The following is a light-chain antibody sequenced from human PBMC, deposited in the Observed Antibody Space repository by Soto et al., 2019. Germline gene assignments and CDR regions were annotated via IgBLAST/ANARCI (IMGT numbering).Light chain of an antibody. CDR3: QSYDSSLSGSV. V-gene: IGLV1-40*01. Sequence: QSVLTQSPSVSGAPGQRVTISCTGSSSNIGAGYDVHWYQQLPGTAPKLLIYGNSNRPSGVPDRFSGSKSGTSASLAITGLQAEAEADYYCQSYDSSLSGSVFGGGTKLTVL. J-gene: IGLJ2*01. CDR2: GNS. CDR1: SSNIGAGYD.